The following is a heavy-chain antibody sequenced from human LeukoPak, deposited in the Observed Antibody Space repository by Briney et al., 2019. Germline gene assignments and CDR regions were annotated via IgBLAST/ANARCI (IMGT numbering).Heavy chain of an antibody. CDR2: INPNSGGT. CDR1: GYTFTGYY. Sequence: GASVKVSCKASGYTFTGYYMHWVRQAPEQRLEWRGWINPNSGGTNYAQKFQGRVTMTRDTSISTAYMELSRLRSDDSAVYYCARLIVSSWYPYLDYWGQGTLVTVSS. CDR3: ARLIVSSWYPYLDY. V-gene: IGHV1-2*02. J-gene: IGHJ4*02. D-gene: IGHD6-13*01.